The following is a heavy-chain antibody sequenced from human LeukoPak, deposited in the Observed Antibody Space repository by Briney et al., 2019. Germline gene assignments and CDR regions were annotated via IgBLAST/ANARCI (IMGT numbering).Heavy chain of an antibody. CDR2: IYYSGST. Sequence: SETLSLTCTVSGGSISSSNYFWGWIRQPPGKGLEWIGSIYYSGSTYYNPSLKSRVTISVDTSKNQFSLKLSSVTAADTAVYYCARSNPVRGLDVWGKGTTVTISS. J-gene: IGHJ6*04. V-gene: IGHV4-39*01. CDR3: ARSNPVRGLDV. D-gene: IGHD3-10*01. CDR1: GGSISSSNYF.